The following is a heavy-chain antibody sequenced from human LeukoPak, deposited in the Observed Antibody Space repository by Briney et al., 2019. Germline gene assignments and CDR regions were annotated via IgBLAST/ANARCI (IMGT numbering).Heavy chain of an antibody. CDR1: GGSISNYY. D-gene: IGHD3-22*01. J-gene: IGHJ4*02. CDR3: ARDSRGYYDSSGYFDY. CDR2: IYYSGTT. Sequence: MSSETLSLTCTVSGGSISNYYWTWIRQPPGKGLEWIGYIYYSGTTKYNPSLKSRVTIAVDTSKNHFSLKLSSVTAADTAVYYCARDSRGYYDSSGYFDYWGQGTLVTASS. V-gene: IGHV4-59*01.